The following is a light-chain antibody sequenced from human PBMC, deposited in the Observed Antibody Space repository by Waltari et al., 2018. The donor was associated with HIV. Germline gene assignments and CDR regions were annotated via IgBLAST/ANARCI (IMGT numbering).Light chain of an antibody. Sequence: QSALTQPRSVSGSPGQSVTISCTGTSSDVGGYNLVSWYQQHPGKAPKFRIYDVSKRPSGGPDRFSGSKSGNTAALTISGLQAEDEADYYCCSYAGSYMVFGGGTKLTVL. J-gene: IGLJ3*02. CDR2: DVS. CDR3: CSYAGSYMV. CDR1: SSDVGGYNL. V-gene: IGLV2-11*01.